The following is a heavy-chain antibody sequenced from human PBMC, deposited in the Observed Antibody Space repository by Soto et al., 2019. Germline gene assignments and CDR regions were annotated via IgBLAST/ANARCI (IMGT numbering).Heavy chain of an antibody. CDR1: GFIFDNYA. CDR3: AKGRYFDSSGGCANY. J-gene: IGHJ4*02. CDR2: ISGSGHAT. Sequence: EVTLLESGGGLVPPGASARLSCITSGFIFDNYAMSWVRQSPGRGLEWVAAISGSGHATYYTQSVQGRFIISRDKSKKTVFLQMNNLRAEDTAVYYCAKGRYFDSSGGCANYWGLGTLVTVSS. D-gene: IGHD3-22*01. V-gene: IGHV3-23*01.